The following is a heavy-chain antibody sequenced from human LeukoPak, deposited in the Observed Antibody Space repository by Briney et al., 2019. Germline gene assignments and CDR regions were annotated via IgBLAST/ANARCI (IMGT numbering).Heavy chain of an antibody. D-gene: IGHD4-23*01. CDR2: IYIDGVQT. V-gene: IGHV3-64*01. CDR1: GFDFSRDA. Sequence: PGGSLRLSCATSGFDFSRDAMHWVRQAPGKGLEYVSGIYIDGVQTFYGNSVKGRFTISKDNSKTTLYLQMGSQRVEDMAVYFCVRESTTAVGGLDYWGRGTLVTVAS. J-gene: IGHJ4*02. CDR3: VRESTTAVGGLDY.